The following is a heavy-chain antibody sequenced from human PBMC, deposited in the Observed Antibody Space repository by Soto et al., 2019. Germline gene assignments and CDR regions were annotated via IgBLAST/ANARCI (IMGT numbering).Heavy chain of an antibody. Sequence: PSETLSLTCTVSGGSTSSSSFHWGWIRQPPGKGREWIGSIYYSGVSYINPSLKSRVTVSVDTAKNQFSLKLSSVTAADTAVCYFALHMADFRVNTRFDPRAQRSLDTGAS. CDR2: IYYSGVS. J-gene: IGHJ5*02. CDR3: ALHMADFRVNTRFDP. CDR1: GGSTSSSSFH. D-gene: IGHD3-10*01. V-gene: IGHV4-39*01.